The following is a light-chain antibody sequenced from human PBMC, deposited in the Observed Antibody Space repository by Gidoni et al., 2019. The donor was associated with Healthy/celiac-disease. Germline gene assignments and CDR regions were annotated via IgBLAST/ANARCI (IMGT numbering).Light chain of an antibody. J-gene: IGKJ3*01. CDR1: QSVSSSY. CDR2: GAS. CDR3: QQYGSSPVFT. Sequence: EIVLTQSPGTLSLSPGERATLSCRASQSVSSSYLAWYQQKPGQAPRLLIYGASSRATGIPDRSSGSGSGTDFTLTISRLEPEDFAVYYCQQYGSSPVFTFXPXTKVXIK. V-gene: IGKV3-20*01.